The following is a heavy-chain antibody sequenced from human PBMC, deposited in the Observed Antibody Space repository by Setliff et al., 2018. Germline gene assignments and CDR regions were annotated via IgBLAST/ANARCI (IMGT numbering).Heavy chain of an antibody. CDR3: ARGRSTYFIDV. J-gene: IGHJ6*03. CDR1: GYTFANYG. CDR2: INAGNGDT. V-gene: IGHV1-3*01. Sequence: ASVNVSCKASGYTFANYGLHWVRQAPGQRLEWMGWINAGNGDTKFSQKFQDTITMTADKSASTAYMELSSLRSEDTAVYYCARGRSTYFIDVWGKGTTVTVSS.